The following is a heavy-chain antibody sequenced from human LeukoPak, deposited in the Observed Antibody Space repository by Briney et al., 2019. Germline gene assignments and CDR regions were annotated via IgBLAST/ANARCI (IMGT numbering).Heavy chain of an antibody. Sequence: GGSLRLSCAASGFTFSSYGMSWVRQAPGKGLEWVSAISGSGGSTYYADSVKGRFTISRDNSKNTLYLQMNSLRAEDTAVYYCARDNGYDILTGAYFDYWGQGTLVTVSS. CDR2: ISGSGGST. J-gene: IGHJ4*02. CDR3: ARDNGYDILTGAYFDY. CDR1: GFTFSSYG. V-gene: IGHV3-23*01. D-gene: IGHD3-9*01.